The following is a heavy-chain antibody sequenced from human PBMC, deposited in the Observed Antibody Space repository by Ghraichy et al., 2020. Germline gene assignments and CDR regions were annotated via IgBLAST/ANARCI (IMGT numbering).Heavy chain of an antibody. CDR3: ARGAGTTYYYYYGMDV. D-gene: IGHD1-7*01. V-gene: IGHV3-33*01. CDR2: IWYDGSNK. CDR1: GFTFSSYG. J-gene: IGHJ6*02. Sequence: GESLNISCAASGFTFSSYGMHWVRQAPGKGLEWVAVIWYDGSNKYYADSVKGRFTISRDNSKNTLYLQMNSLRAEDTAVYYCARGAGTTYYYYYGMDVWGQGTTVTVSS.